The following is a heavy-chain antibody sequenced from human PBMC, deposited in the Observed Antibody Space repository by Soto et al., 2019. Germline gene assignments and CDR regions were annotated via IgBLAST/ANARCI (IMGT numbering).Heavy chain of an antibody. CDR3: ARSLSGGFDMVRGVYYYYGMDV. CDR2: ISYDGSNK. D-gene: IGHD3-10*01. V-gene: IGHV3-30-3*01. Sequence: QVQLVESGGGVVQPGRSLRLPCAASGFTFSSYAMHWVRQAPGKGLEWVAVISYDGSNKYYADSVKGRFTISRDNSKNTLYLQMNSLRAEDTAVYYCARSLSGGFDMVRGVYYYYGMDVWGQGTTVTVSS. J-gene: IGHJ6*02. CDR1: GFTFSSYA.